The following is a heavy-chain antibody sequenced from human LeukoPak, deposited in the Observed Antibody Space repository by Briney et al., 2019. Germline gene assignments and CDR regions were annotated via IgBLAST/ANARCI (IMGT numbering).Heavy chain of an antibody. D-gene: IGHD3-3*01. Sequence: GGSLRLSCAASGFTVSSNYMSWVRQAPGKGLEWVSVIYSGGSTYYADSVKGRFTISRDNSKNTLYLQMDSLRAEDTAAYYCARDYYDRNWFDPWGQGTLVTVSS. J-gene: IGHJ5*02. CDR1: GFTVSSNY. V-gene: IGHV3-66*02. CDR3: ARDYYDRNWFDP. CDR2: IYSGGST.